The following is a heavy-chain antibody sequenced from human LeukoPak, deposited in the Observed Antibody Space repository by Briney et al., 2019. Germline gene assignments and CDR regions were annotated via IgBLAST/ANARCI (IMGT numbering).Heavy chain of an antibody. J-gene: IGHJ4*02. Sequence: GGSLRLSCAASGFTFSDYAMNWARQAPGKGLEWISYFSTTGDIFYGDSVKGRFTNSRDNAKNSLYLQMDSLRAEDTAVYYCARDHNWGFDYWGQGALVSVSS. CDR1: GFTFSDYA. V-gene: IGHV3-69-1*01. D-gene: IGHD7-27*01. CDR2: FSTTGDI. CDR3: ARDHNWGFDY.